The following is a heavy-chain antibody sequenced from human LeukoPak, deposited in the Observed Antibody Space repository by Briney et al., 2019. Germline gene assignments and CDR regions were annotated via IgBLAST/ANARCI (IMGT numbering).Heavy chain of an antibody. CDR2: ISYDGNNK. CDR3: AKDKTEYSNSNYYYYYYMDV. Sequence: GGSLSLSCAASGFTFSSSAMHWVRQAPGKGLEWVAVISYDGNNKYYADSVKGRFTISRDNSKNTLYLQMNSLRPEDTAVYYCAKDKTEYSNSNYYYYYYMDVWGKGTTVTVSS. V-gene: IGHV3-30-3*01. CDR1: GFTFSSSA. D-gene: IGHD6-6*01. J-gene: IGHJ6*03.